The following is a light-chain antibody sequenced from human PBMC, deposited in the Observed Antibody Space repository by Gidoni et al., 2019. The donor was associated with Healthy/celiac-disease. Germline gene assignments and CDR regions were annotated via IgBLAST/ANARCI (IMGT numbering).Light chain of an antibody. CDR3: CSYAGSSTWV. CDR2: EVS. Sequence: QSALTQPASVSGSPGQSITISCTGTSSDVGSYNLVSWYQQHPGQAPKLMIYEVSKRPSGVSNRFSVSKSGNTASLTISGLQAEDEADYYGCSYAGSSTWVFGGGTKLTVL. J-gene: IGLJ3*02. V-gene: IGLV2-23*02. CDR1: SSDVGSYNL.